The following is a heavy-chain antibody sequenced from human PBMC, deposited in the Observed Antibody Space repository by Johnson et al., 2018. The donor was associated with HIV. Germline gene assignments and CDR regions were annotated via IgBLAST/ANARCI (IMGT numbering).Heavy chain of an antibody. Sequence: VQLVESGGGLVQPGGSLRLSCAASGFTVSSNYMSWVRRAPGKGLEWVSVIYSGGSAYYADSVKGRFTISRDNSKSTLYLQMNSLRAEDTAVYYCAGIRSSDKDIWGQGTMVTVSS. J-gene: IGHJ3*02. D-gene: IGHD2-21*01. CDR2: IYSGGSA. CDR3: AGIRSSDKDI. V-gene: IGHV3-66*01. CDR1: GFTVSSNY.